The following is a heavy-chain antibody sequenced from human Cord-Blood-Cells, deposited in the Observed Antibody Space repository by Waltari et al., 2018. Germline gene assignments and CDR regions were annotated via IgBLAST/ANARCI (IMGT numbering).Heavy chain of an antibody. V-gene: IGHV1-69*09. CDR1: GGTFSSYT. CDR3: ARDRIAAPIFDY. J-gene: IGHJ4*02. D-gene: IGHD6-6*01. CDR2: IIPILGIA. Sequence: QVQLVQSGAEVKKPGSSGKVYCKASGGTFSSYTISWVRKAPGSGFEWMGRIIPILGIANYAQKFQGRVTITADKSTSTAYMELSSLRSEDTAVYYCARDRIAAPIFDYWGQGTLVTVSS.